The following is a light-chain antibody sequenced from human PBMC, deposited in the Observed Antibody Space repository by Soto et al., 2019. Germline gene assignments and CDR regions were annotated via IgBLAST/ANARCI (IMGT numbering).Light chain of an antibody. J-gene: IGLJ3*02. V-gene: IGLV2-14*01. CDR1: SSDVGGYNY. CDR3: SSYTSSGTLV. Sequence: QSALTQPASVSGSPGLSITISCTGTSSDVGGYNYVSWYQQLPGKAPKLMIYDVSNRPSGVSDRFSGSKSGNTASLTISGLQAEDEADYYCSSYTSSGTLVFGGGTKLTVL. CDR2: DVS.